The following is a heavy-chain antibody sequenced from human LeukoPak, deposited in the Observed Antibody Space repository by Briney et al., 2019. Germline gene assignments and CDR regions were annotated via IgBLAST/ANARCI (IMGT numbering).Heavy chain of an antibody. CDR3: ATEAPRSYYFDY. Sequence: GASVKVSCKASGHTFTNYHIHWVRQAPGQGVEWMGAVYATGGVAINTQTFPVRVTMTRDTSTGTVYMELSSLRFEDTAIYYCATEAPRSYYFDYWGQGTQVTVSS. V-gene: IGHV1-46*01. CDR1: GHTFTNYH. CDR2: VYATGGVA. J-gene: IGHJ4*02.